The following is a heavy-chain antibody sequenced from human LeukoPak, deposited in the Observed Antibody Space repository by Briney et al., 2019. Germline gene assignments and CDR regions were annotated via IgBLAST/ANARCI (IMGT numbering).Heavy chain of an antibody. J-gene: IGHJ6*03. Sequence: ASVKVSCKASGYTFTGYYMHWVRQAPGQGLEWMGWINPNSGGTNYAQKFQGRVTMTRDTSISTAYMELSRLRSDDTAVYYCAGDLWWFGDHSPHYYYMDVWGKGTTVTVSS. V-gene: IGHV1-2*02. D-gene: IGHD3-10*01. CDR1: GYTFTGYY. CDR3: AGDLWWFGDHSPHYYYMDV. CDR2: INPNSGGT.